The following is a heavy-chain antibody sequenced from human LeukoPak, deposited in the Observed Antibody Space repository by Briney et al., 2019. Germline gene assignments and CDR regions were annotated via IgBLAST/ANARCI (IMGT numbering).Heavy chain of an antibody. CDR2: IWSDATEK. D-gene: IGHD4-11*01. CDR1: GFTYSHYG. Sequence: PGGSLRLSCAASGFTYSHYGMHWVRQAPGNGLEWVAVIWSDATEKYYGDAVKGRFTISRDNSRNTLYLQMNSLRVEDTAVYYCAKDAQRGFDYSNSLEYWGQGTLVTVSS. CDR3: AKDAQRGFDYSNSLEY. J-gene: IGHJ4*02. V-gene: IGHV3-33*06.